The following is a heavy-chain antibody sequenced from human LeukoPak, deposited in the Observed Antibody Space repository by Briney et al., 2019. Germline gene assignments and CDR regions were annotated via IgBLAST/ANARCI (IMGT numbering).Heavy chain of an antibody. CDR1: GLTFSNYW. J-gene: IGHJ4*02. V-gene: IGHV3-7*02. CDR2: IKQDGTDK. Sequence: GGSLRLSCAASGLTFSNYWMTWVRQAPGKGLEWVANIKQDGTDKHYVDSVKGRFTISRDNAENSLYLQVNNLSAEDTAVYYCATGGNYHAYWGQGTLVTVSS. D-gene: IGHD1-7*01. CDR3: ATGGNYHAY.